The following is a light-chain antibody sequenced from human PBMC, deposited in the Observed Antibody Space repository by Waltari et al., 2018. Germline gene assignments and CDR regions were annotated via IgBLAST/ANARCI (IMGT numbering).Light chain of an antibody. Sequence: DIQMTQSPSTLSASVGDRVTITCRASQRPINCVAWYQQKPGKAPKVLIYKASTLESGVPSRFSGSGAGTEFTLTISSLQPDDFATYYCQQYRNLWTFGQGTKVEIK. CDR2: KAS. CDR1: QRPINC. J-gene: IGKJ1*01. V-gene: IGKV1-5*03. CDR3: QQYRNLWT.